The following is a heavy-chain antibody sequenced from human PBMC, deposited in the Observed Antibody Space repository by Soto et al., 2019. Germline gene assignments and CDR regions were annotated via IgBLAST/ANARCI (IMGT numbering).Heavy chain of an antibody. D-gene: IGHD4-4*01. CDR1: GFTFNYAW. CDR3: ATGLQGL. V-gene: IGHV3-15*01. Sequence: EVQLVESGGGLVKPGGSLRLSCAASGFTFNYAWMSWVRQAPGKGLECVGRIKSKTDGGTTDYAAPVKGRFTISRDDSKNTLYLQMNSLKTEDIAVYYCATGLQGLWGRGTLVTVSS. CDR2: IKSKTDGGTT. J-gene: IGHJ2*01.